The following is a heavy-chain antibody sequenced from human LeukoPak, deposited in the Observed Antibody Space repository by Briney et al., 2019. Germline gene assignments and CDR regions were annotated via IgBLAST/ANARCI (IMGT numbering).Heavy chain of an antibody. CDR2: ISFDGSNR. D-gene: IGHD3-3*01. CDR1: GFTFSSYG. V-gene: IGHV3-30*18. Sequence: GGSLRLSCAASGFTFSSYGMLWVRQAPGKGLEWVSVISFDGSNRYYADSVKGRFTISRDNSKNTLYLQMNSLRAEDTAVYYCAKVRDFWSGYLNPTLDYWGQGTLVTVSS. CDR3: AKVRDFWSGYLNPTLDY. J-gene: IGHJ4*02.